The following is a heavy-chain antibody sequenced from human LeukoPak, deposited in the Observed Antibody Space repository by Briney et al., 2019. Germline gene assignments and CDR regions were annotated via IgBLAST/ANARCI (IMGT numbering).Heavy chain of an antibody. V-gene: IGHV3-43*02. D-gene: IGHD2-2*01. J-gene: IGHJ5*02. CDR3: ARDRYCSYTTCHGWFDP. CDR2: ISGDGGST. CDR1: GFTFSSYA. Sequence: GGSLRLSCAASGFTFSSYAMHWVRQAPGKGLEWVSLISGDGGSTYYADSVKGRFTISRDNSKNSLYLQMNSLRTEDTALYYCARDRYCSYTTCHGWFDPWGQGTLVTVSS.